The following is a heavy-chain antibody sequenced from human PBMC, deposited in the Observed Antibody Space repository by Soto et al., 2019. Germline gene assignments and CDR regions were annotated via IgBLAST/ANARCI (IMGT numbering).Heavy chain of an antibody. V-gene: IGHV3-23*01. D-gene: IGHD3-3*01. CDR3: AKHGPAAIGTIFGVVIITDYYYGMDV. J-gene: IGHJ6*02. Sequence: GGSLRLSCAASGFTFSSYAMSWVRQAPGKGLEWVSAISGSGGSTYYADSVKGRFTISRDNSKNTLYLQMNSLRAEDTAVYYCAKHGPAAIGTIFGVVIITDYYYGMDVWGQGTTVTVSS. CDR1: GFTFSSYA. CDR2: ISGSGGST.